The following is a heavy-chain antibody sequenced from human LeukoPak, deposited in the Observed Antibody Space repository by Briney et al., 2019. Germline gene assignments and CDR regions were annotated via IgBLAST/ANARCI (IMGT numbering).Heavy chain of an antibody. Sequence: SETLSLTCAVYGGSFSGYYWSWIRQPPGKGLEWIGEMNHSGSTNYNPSLKSRVTISVDTSKNQFSLKLSSVTAADTAVYYCARVPVNIWENWFDPWGQGTLVTVSS. CDR1: GGSFSGYY. CDR3: ARVPVNIWENWFDP. D-gene: IGHD1-26*01. CDR2: MNHSGST. J-gene: IGHJ5*02. V-gene: IGHV4-34*01.